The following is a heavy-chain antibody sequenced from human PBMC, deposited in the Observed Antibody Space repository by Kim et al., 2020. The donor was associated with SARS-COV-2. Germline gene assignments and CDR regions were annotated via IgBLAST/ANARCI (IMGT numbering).Heavy chain of an antibody. J-gene: IGHJ6*02. CDR3: ARESSKYYYYGMDV. CDR2: IYTSGST. Sequence: SQTLSLTCTVSGGSISSGSYYWSWIRQPAGKGLEWIGRIYTSGSTNYNPSLKSRVTISVDTSKNQFSLKLSSVTAADTAVYYCARESSKYYYYGMDVWGQGTTVTVSS. V-gene: IGHV4-61*02. D-gene: IGHD4-4*01. CDR1: GGSISSGSYY.